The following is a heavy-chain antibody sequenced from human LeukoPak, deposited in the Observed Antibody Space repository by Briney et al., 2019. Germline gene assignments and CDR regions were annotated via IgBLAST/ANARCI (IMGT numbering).Heavy chain of an antibody. Sequence: GGSLRLSCAASGFTFSLYWMNWVRRAPGKGLEWVANIKQDGSEKNYVDSVKGRFTISRDNAKNSLYLQMNNLRIEDTAMYYCAGGTGFIIKDWGQGTLVTVSS. J-gene: IGHJ4*02. CDR2: IKQDGSEK. CDR3: AGGTGFIIKD. V-gene: IGHV3-7*03. CDR1: GFTFSLYW. D-gene: IGHD3-9*01.